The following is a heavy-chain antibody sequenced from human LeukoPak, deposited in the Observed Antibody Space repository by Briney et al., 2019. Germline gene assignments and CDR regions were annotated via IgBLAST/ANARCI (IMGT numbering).Heavy chain of an antibody. V-gene: IGHV3-30*02. D-gene: IGHD6-13*01. J-gene: IGHJ3*02. CDR1: GFTFSSYG. CDR3: AKDYSSSWGHDAVDI. CDR2: MRYDGSNK. Sequence: PGGSLRLSCAASGFTFSSYGMHWVRQAPGKGLEWVAFMRYDGSNKYYADSVKGRFTISRDNSKNTLYLQMNSLRAEDTAVYYCAKDYSSSWGHDAVDIWGQGTMVTVSS.